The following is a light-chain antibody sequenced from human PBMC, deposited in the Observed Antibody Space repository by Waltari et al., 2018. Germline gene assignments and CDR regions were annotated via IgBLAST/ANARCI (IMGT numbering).Light chain of an antibody. CDR1: RSDVRSYNF. CDR2: DVT. CDR3: SSYTPTSILV. J-gene: IGLJ2*01. Sequence: QSALTQPASVSGSPGQSLTLSCPGTRSDVRSYNFLSWYQQHPGTPPKLLHYDVTEQPSGVSGRFSGSKSGNTASLTISGLQPEDEADYFCSSYTPTSILVFGGGTKLTV. V-gene: IGLV2-14*03.